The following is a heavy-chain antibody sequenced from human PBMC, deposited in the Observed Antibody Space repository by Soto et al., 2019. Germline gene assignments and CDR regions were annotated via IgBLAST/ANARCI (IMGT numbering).Heavy chain of an antibody. D-gene: IGHD6-6*01. CDR1: GFTFSSYS. Sequence: GGSLRLSCAASGFTFSSYSMNWVRQAPGKGLEWVSSISSSSSYIYYADSVKGRFTISRDNAKSSLYLQMNSLRAEDTAVYYCARGKISSSSERPHAALDYWGQGTLVTVSS. V-gene: IGHV3-21*01. CDR3: ARGKISSSSERPHAALDY. CDR2: ISSSSSYI. J-gene: IGHJ4*02.